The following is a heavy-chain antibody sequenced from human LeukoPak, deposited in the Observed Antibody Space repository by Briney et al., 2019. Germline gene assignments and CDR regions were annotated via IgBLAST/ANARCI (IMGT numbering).Heavy chain of an antibody. J-gene: IGHJ4*02. CDR3: ARGSSFPRDAVRF. V-gene: IGHV4-34*01. CDR2: INHSGST. CDR1: GGSFSGYY. D-gene: IGHD6-6*01. Sequence: PETLSLTCAVYGGSFSGYYWSWIRQPPGKGLEWIGEINHSGSTNYNPSLKSRVTISVDTSKNQFSLKLSSVTAADTAVYYCARGSSFPRDAVRFWGQGTLVTVSS.